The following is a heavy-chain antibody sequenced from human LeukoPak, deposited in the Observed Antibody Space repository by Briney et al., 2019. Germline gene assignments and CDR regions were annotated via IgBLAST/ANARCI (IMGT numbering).Heavy chain of an antibody. D-gene: IGHD6-19*01. J-gene: IGHJ4*02. CDR1: GFTFSSYA. CDR3: AKDGPRGYSSGWYPY. Sequence: GGSLRLSCAASGFTFSSYAMSWVRQAPGKGLEWVSAISGSGGSTYYADSVKGRFTISRDNSKNTLYLQMKSLRAEDTAVYYCAKDGPRGYSSGWYPYWGQGTLVTVSS. CDR2: ISGSGGST. V-gene: IGHV3-23*01.